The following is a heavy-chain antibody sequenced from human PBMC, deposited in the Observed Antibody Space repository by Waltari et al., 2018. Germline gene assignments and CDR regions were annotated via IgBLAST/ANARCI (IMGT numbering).Heavy chain of an antibody. Sequence: EVQLVESGGGLVQPGGSLRLSCAASGFPVSSNYMSWVRQAPGKGLEWVSFIYISGSTYYADSVKGRFTISRDNSKNTLYLQMTSLRAEDTAVYYCARDAGTVAAEGDYWGQGTLVTVSS. CDR3: ARDAGTVAAEGDY. CDR2: IYISGST. CDR1: GFPVSSNY. J-gene: IGHJ4*02. V-gene: IGHV3-66*01. D-gene: IGHD6-19*01.